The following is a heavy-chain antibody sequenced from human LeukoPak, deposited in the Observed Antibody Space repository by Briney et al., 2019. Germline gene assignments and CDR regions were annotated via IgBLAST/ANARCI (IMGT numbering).Heavy chain of an antibody. CDR3: ARDQYGGNSFDAFDI. Sequence: RISCKGSGYSFTSYWISWVRQAPGQGLEWMGRIIPILGIANYAQKFQGRVTITADKSTSTAYMELSSLRSEDTAVYYCARDQYGGNSFDAFDIWGQGTMVTVSS. CDR1: GYSFTSYW. CDR2: IIPILGIA. V-gene: IGHV1-69*04. D-gene: IGHD4-23*01. J-gene: IGHJ3*02.